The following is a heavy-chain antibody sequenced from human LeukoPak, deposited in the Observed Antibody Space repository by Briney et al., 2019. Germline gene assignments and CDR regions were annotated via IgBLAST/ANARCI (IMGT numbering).Heavy chain of an antibody. CDR1: GFTFSSNA. CDR3: AKDPYNYGPFDY. CDR2: ISGSGDST. Sequence: PGGSLRLSCAASGFTFSSNAMSWVRQAPGKGLEWVSAISGSGDSTYYADSVKDRSTISRDNSKNTLYLQMNSLRAEDTAVYYCAKDPYNYGPFDYWGQGTLVTVSS. V-gene: IGHV3-23*01. J-gene: IGHJ4*02. D-gene: IGHD5-18*01.